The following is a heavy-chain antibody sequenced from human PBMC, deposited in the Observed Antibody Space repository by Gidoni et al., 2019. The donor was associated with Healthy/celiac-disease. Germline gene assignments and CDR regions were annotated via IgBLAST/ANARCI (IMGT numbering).Heavy chain of an antibody. CDR2: ISYDGSNK. Sequence: QVQLVESGGGVVQPGRSLRLSCAASGFTFSSYGMHWVRQAPGKGLEWVAVISYDGSNKYDADSVKGRFTISRDNSKNTLYLQMNSLRAEDTAVYYCAKAGGGRGTLPNSSSWYRNPNWFDPWGQGTLVTVSS. CDR3: AKAGGGRGTLPNSSSWYRNPNWFDP. CDR1: GFTFSSYG. J-gene: IGHJ5*02. V-gene: IGHV3-30*18. D-gene: IGHD6-13*01.